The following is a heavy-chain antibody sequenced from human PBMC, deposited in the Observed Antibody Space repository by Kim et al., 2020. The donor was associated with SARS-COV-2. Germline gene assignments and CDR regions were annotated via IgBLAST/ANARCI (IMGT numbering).Heavy chain of an antibody. CDR2: IDPSDSYT. Sequence: GESLKISCKGSGYSFTSYWISWVRQMPGKGLEWMGRIDPSDSYTNYSPSFQGHVTISADKSISTAYLQWSSLNASDTAMYYCARHYDYVWGSPPGYYFDYWGQGTLVTVSS. D-gene: IGHD3-16*01. CDR1: GYSFTSYW. CDR3: ARHYDYVWGSPPGYYFDY. V-gene: IGHV5-10-1*01. J-gene: IGHJ4*02.